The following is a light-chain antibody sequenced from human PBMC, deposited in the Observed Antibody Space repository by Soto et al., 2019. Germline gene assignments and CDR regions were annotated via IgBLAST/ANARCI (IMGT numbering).Light chain of an antibody. J-gene: IGKJ4*01. Sequence: EIVLTQSPATLSLSPGERATLSCRASQSVSSYLAWYQQKPGQAPRLLIYDASNRATGIPARFSGSGSGTDFTLTISSLEPEYFAVYYCQHRSTWPLTFGGGTKVEI. CDR3: QHRSTWPLT. CDR2: DAS. CDR1: QSVSSY. V-gene: IGKV3-11*01.